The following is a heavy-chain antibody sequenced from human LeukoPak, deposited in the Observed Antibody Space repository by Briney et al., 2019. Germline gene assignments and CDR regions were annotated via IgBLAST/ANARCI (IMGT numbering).Heavy chain of an antibody. Sequence: SVKVSCKASGGTFSSYAISWVRQAPGQGLEWMGRIIPIFGTANYAQKLQGRVTMTTDTSTSTAYMELRSLRSDDTAVYYCARDVSYDILTGLGDAFDIWGQGTMVTVSS. J-gene: IGHJ3*02. V-gene: IGHV1-69*05. CDR3: ARDVSYDILTGLGDAFDI. CDR2: IIPIFGTA. D-gene: IGHD3-9*01. CDR1: GGTFSSYA.